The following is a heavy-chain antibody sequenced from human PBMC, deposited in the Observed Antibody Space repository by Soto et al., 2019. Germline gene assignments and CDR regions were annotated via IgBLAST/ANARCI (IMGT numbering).Heavy chain of an antibody. D-gene: IGHD1-26*01. J-gene: IGHJ5*02. V-gene: IGHV1-2*02. Sequence: XSVKVSCEATRYTFTGYYMHWVRQAPGQGLEWMGWINPNSGGTNYAQKFQGRVTMTRDTSISTAYMELSRLRSDDTAVYYCARDHYSGSYLTWGQGTLVTVSS. CDR3: ARDHYSGSYLT. CDR1: RYTFTGYY. CDR2: INPNSGGT.